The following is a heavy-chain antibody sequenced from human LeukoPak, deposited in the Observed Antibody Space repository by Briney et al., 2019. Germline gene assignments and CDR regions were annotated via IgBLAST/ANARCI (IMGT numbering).Heavy chain of an antibody. Sequence: GGSLRLSCAASGFTFSSYSMNWVRQAPGKGLEWVSYISSSSSTIYYADSVKGRFTISRDNAKNSLYLQMNSLRAEDTAVYYCARGGFGELFSSDYWGQGTLVTVSS. CDR2: ISSSSSTI. J-gene: IGHJ4*02. CDR1: GFTFSSYS. V-gene: IGHV3-48*01. D-gene: IGHD3-10*01. CDR3: ARGGFGELFSSDY.